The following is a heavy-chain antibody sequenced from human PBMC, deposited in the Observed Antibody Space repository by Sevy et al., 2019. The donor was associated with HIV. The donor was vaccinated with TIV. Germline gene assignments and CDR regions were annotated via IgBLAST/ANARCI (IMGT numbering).Heavy chain of an antibody. V-gene: IGHV3-23*01. CDR2: ISATDGST. D-gene: IGHD5-18*01. CDR1: GFSISTRA. Sequence: GGSLRLSCGASGFSISTRAMNWVRQAPGRGLEWISGISATDGSTHYADSVKGRFTISRDNSKNTVHLQMNSLRAEDTALYYCAAGDTAFLADLDFWGQGTLVTVSS. J-gene: IGHJ4*02. CDR3: AAGDTAFLADLDF.